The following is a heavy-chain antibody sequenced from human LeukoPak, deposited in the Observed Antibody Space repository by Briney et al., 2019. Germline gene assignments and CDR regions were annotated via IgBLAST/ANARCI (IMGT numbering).Heavy chain of an antibody. J-gene: IGHJ6*03. CDR2: IIPIYGIA. CDR3: AREATPQTSTLYYYYYYMDV. D-gene: IGHD1/OR15-1a*01. Sequence: GSSVKVSCKASGGTFSTYAISWLRQAPGQGLEWMGGIIPIYGIAIYAQKLRGRVTITADESTSTSYMEVNGLRSEDTAVYYCAREATPQTSTLYYYYYYMDVWGNGTPVTVSS. V-gene: IGHV1-69*01. CDR1: GGTFSTYA.